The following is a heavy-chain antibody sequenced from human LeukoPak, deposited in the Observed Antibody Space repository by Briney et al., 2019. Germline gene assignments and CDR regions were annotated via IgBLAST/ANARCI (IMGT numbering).Heavy chain of an antibody. CDR3: ARGIAVAGTFWFDQ. V-gene: IGHV3-33*01. D-gene: IGHD6-19*01. CDR1: EFTFSNFD. Sequence: PGRSLRLSCAASEFTFSNFDMHWVRQAPGKGLVWVAVTWYDGSNKYYADSVKGRFTISRDNSKNTLYLQMNSLRAEDTAVYYCARGIAVAGTFWFDQWGQGTLVTVSS. CDR2: TWYDGSNK. J-gene: IGHJ5*02.